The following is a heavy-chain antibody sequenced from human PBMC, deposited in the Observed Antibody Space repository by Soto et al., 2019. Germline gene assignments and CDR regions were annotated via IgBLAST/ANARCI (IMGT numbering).Heavy chain of an antibody. J-gene: IGHJ5*02. CDR1: GYTFTSYD. D-gene: IGHD3-9*01. CDR3: ARAPVGYYNNWFDP. CDR2: MNPNSGNT. Sequence: QVQLVQSGAEVKKPGASVKVSCKASGYTFTSYDINWVRQATGQGLEWMGWMNPNSGNTGYAQKFQGRVTMTRNTSISTAYMELSSLRYEDTAVYYCARAPVGYYNNWFDPWGQGTLVTVSS. V-gene: IGHV1-8*01.